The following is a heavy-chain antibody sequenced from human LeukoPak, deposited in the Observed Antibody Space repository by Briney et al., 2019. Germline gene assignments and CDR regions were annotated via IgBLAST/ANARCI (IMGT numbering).Heavy chain of an antibody. CDR1: GFTFSDYY. J-gene: IGHJ4*02. Sequence: PGGSLRLSCAAPGFTFSDYYMSWIRQAPGKGLEWVSYISSSGSTIYYADSVKGRFTISRDNAKNSLYLQMNSLRAEDTAVYYCARNSVGATSITYYWGQGTLVTVSS. CDR2: ISSSGSTI. V-gene: IGHV3-11*04. CDR3: ARNSVGATSITYY. D-gene: IGHD1-26*01.